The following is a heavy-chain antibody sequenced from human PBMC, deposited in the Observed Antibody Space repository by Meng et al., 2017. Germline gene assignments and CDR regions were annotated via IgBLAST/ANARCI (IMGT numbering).Heavy chain of an antibody. CDR2: INPNSGGT. V-gene: IGHV1-2*06. D-gene: IGHD4-11*01. Sequence: ASVKVSCKASGYTFTGYYMHWVRQAPGQGLEWMGRINPNSGGTNYAQKFQGRVTMTRDTSISTAYMELSRLRSDDTAVYYRARDWAVKGFYYFDYWGQGTLVTVSS. CDR1: GYTFTGYY. J-gene: IGHJ4*02. CDR3: ARDWAVKGFYYFDY.